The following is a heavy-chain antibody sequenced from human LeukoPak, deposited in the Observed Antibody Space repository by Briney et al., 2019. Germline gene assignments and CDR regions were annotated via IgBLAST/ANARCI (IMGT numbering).Heavy chain of an antibody. CDR1: GDTLTALS. J-gene: IGHJ4*02. CDR3: TTGKIYCSTTSCSDDY. Sequence: ASVKVSCMVSGDTLTALSMHWVRQAPGKGLEWMGGFHPEDGEKIYAQKFQGRVTMTEDTSTDTAYMELSSLRSDDTAVYYCTTGKIYCSTTSCSDDYWGQGTLVTVSS. D-gene: IGHD2-2*01. CDR2: FHPEDGEK. V-gene: IGHV1-24*01.